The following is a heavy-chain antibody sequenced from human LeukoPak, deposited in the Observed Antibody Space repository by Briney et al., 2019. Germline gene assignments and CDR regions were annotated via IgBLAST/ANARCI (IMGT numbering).Heavy chain of an antibody. CDR3: AKSALVGATLTHFDY. Sequence: GGSLRLSCAASGFTFSSYGMTWVRQAPGKGLEWVSLISWDGGSTYYADSVKGRFTISRDNSKNSLYLQMNSLRTEDTALYYCAKSALVGATLTHFDYWGQGTLVTVSS. J-gene: IGHJ4*02. V-gene: IGHV3-43*02. CDR2: ISWDGGST. D-gene: IGHD1-26*01. CDR1: GFTFSSYG.